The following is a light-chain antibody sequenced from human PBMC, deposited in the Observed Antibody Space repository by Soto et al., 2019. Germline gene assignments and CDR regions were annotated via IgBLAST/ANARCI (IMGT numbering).Light chain of an antibody. Sequence: EIVMTQSPATLSVSPGERATLTCRASQGVYRNLAWYQQKPGQAPRLLIYGATTRATGIPARFSGSGSGTDFTLTISRLEPEDFAVYYCQQYGSSGTFGQGTKVDIK. CDR2: GAT. J-gene: IGKJ1*01. CDR1: QGVYRN. V-gene: IGKV3-15*01. CDR3: QQYGSSGT.